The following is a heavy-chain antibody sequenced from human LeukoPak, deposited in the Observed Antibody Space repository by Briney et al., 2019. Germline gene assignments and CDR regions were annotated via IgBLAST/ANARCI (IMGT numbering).Heavy chain of an antibody. J-gene: IGHJ4*02. CDR1: GFSFNRYS. D-gene: IGHD5-12*01. V-gene: IGHV3-21*01. Sequence: GGSLRLSYVTSGFSFNRYSMNWVRQAPGKGLEWVSFISSSGSFIYYEDSVKGRFIITRDNAKNSLFLQLNSLRAEDTGVYYCARDQGSYTDYEVDYWGQGTLVTVSS. CDR2: ISSSGSFI. CDR3: ARDQGSYTDYEVDY.